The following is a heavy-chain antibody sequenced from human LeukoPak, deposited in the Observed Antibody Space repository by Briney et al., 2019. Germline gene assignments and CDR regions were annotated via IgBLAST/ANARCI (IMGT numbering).Heavy chain of an antibody. V-gene: IGHV3-23*01. CDR2: ISGSGGST. J-gene: IGHJ4*02. CDR1: GFTFSSYA. Sequence: GGSLRLSCAASGFTFSSYAMSWVRQAPGKGLEWVSAISGSGGSTYYADSVKGRLTISRDNSKNTLYLQMNSLRAEDTAVYYRVVAATEWLPLHWGQGTLVTVSS. D-gene: IGHD3-3*01. CDR3: VVAATEWLPLH.